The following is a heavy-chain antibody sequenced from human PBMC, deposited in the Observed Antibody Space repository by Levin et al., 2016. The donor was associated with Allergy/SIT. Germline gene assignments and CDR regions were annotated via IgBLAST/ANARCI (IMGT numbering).Heavy chain of an antibody. J-gene: IGHJ6*02. CDR1: GGTFSSYA. D-gene: IGHD4-17*01. CDR2: IIPIFGTA. CDR3: ARDMTTVTTVYYYYYGMDV. V-gene: IGHV1-69*13. Sequence: SVKVSCKASGGTFSSYAISWVRQAPGQGLEWMGGIIPIFGTANYAQKFQGRVTITADESTSTAYMELSSLRSEDTAVYYCARDMTTVTTVYYYYYGMDVWGQGTTVTVSS.